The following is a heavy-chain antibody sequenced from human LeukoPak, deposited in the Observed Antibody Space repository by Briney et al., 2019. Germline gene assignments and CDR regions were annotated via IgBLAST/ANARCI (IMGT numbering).Heavy chain of an antibody. Sequence: GGSLRLSCAASGFTVSTNYENWVRQAPGKGLEWVSIIYSDGTTCYADSVRGRFTISRDNSKNTVYLQMNSLRAEDTAVYYCARESFRYYDSSGYYLWGQGTLVTVSS. CDR2: IYSDGTT. J-gene: IGHJ5*02. CDR3: ARESFRYYDSSGYYL. V-gene: IGHV3-66*02. CDR1: GFTVSTNY. D-gene: IGHD3-22*01.